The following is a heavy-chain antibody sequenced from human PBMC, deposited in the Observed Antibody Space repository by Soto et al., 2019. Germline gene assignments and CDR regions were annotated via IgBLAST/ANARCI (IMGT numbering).Heavy chain of an antibody. V-gene: IGHV4-39*01. J-gene: IGHJ4*02. CDR3: TRHPRTPDY. CDR2: INYRGTV. D-gene: IGHD2-15*01. Sequence: QVQLQESGPGLVKPSETLSLTCTVSGGPIHNSPQYWGWSRQPPGGGLEWIGTINYRGTVYYNPSLKRRVTISVDTSKIQISLPVNSVTAADTAVYYCTRHPRTPDYWGQGTLVTVSS. CDR1: GGPIHNSPQY.